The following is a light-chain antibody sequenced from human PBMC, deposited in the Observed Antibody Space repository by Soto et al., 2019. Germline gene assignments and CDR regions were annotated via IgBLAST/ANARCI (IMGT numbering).Light chain of an antibody. CDR1: SSNIGSHV. V-gene: IGLV1-44*01. CDR2: NNN. Sequence: QSVLTQPPSASGTPGQRVTISCSGSSSNIGSHVVYWYQQLAGTAPKLLMYNNNQRPSGLPDRLSGSNSGTSASLVISGLQSEDEADYYCAVWDDSLDGWVFGGGTKLTVL. J-gene: IGLJ3*02. CDR3: AVWDDSLDGWV.